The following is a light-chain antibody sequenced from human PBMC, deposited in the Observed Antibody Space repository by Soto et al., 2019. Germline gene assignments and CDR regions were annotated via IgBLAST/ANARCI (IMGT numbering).Light chain of an antibody. CDR2: AAS. CDR1: QGISNC. V-gene: IGKV1-17*03. CDR3: IQQQSYPHT. Sequence: DIQMTQSPSAMSASVGDRVTITCRASQGISNCLAWFQQKPGKVPKRLIYAASNLQSGVPSRFSGSVSGTEFTLTISSLQPEDAATYYWIQQQSYPHTVGQETKLDIK. J-gene: IGKJ1*01.